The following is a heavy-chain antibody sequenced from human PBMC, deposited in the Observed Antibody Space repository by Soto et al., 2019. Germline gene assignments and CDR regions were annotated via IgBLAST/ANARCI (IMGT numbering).Heavy chain of an antibody. CDR1: GYTFTSCD. Sequence: ASVKVSCKASGYTFTSCDIRWVRQAPGQGLEWLGWVNPNSGNTGYAQKFQGRITMTRNTAISTAYMELRSLRSDDTAVYYCARGFSSATLNWFDPWGQGTLVTVSS. J-gene: IGHJ5*02. CDR3: ARGFSSATLNWFDP. CDR2: VNPNSGNT. D-gene: IGHD2-2*01. V-gene: IGHV1-8*01.